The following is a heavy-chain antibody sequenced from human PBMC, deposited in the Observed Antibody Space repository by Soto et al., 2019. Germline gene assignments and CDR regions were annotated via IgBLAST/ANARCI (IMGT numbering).Heavy chain of an antibody. CDR2: INHSGST. CDR1: GGSFSGYY. V-gene: IGHV4-34*01. CDR3: ARAHSSGPAE. D-gene: IGHD6-19*01. Sequence: SETLSLTCAVYGGSFSGYYWSWIRQPPGKGLEWIGEINHSGSTNYNPSLKSRVTISVDTSKNQFSLKLSSVTAADTAVYYCARAHSSGPAEWGQGTLVTVSS. J-gene: IGHJ4*02.